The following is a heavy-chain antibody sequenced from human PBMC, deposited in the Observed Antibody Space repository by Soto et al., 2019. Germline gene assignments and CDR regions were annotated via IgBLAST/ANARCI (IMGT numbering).Heavy chain of an antibody. CDR2: INHSGST. Sequence: QVQLQQWGAGLLKPSETLSLTCAVYGGSFSGYYWSWIRQPPGKGLEWIGEINHSGSTNYNPSLKSLVTISVDTSKNQFSLKLSSVTAADTAVYYCAMSPELILGGGWFDPWGQGTLVTVSS. CDR3: AMSPELILGGGWFDP. D-gene: IGHD3-10*01. J-gene: IGHJ5*02. V-gene: IGHV4-34*01. CDR1: GGSFSGYY.